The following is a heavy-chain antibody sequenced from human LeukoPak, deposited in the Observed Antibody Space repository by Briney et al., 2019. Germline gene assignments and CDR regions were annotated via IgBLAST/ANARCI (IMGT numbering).Heavy chain of an antibody. Sequence: SQTLSLTCTVSGGSISSGDYYWSWIRQPPGKGLEWIGYIYYSGSTYYNPSLKSRVTISVDTSKNQFSLKLSSVTAADTAVYYCARGFYKTAARDGYDFLNWGSNYYYGMDVWGQGTTVTVSS. D-gene: IGHD5-24*01. CDR3: ARGFYKTAARDGYDFLNWGSNYYYGMDV. V-gene: IGHV4-30-4*01. CDR2: IYYSGST. CDR1: GGSISSGDYY. J-gene: IGHJ6*02.